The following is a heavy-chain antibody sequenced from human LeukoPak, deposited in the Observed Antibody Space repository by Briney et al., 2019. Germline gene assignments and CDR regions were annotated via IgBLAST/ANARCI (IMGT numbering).Heavy chain of an antibody. V-gene: IGHV4-59*01. J-gene: IGHJ4*02. D-gene: IGHD5-18*01. CDR1: GGSISSYY. CDR2: IYYSGST. Sequence: SETLSLTCTVSGGSISSYYWSWIRQPPGKGLEWIGYIYYSGSTNYNPSLKSRVTISVDTSKSQFSLKLSSVTAADTAVYYCARSGYSEDYWGQGTLVTVSS. CDR3: ARSGYSEDY.